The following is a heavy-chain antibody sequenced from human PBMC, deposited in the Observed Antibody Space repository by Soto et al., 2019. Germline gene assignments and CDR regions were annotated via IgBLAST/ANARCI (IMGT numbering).Heavy chain of an antibody. CDR3: ARSDGRD. V-gene: IGHV4-59*01. J-gene: IGHJ4*02. CDR1: GGSISSYY. CDR2: IYYSGST. Sequence: SETLSLTCTVSGGSISSYYWSWIRQPPGKGLEWIGYIYYSGSTNYNPSLKSRVTISVDTSKNQFSLKLSSVTAADTAVYYCARSDGRDWGQGTLVTVSS.